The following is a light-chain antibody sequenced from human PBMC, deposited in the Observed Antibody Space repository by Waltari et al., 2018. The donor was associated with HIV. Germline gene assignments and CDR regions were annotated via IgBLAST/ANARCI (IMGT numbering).Light chain of an antibody. CDR1: QDISNY. CDR2: DAS. Sequence: EIQMTQSPSSLSASIGDRVTITCQASQDISNYLNWYQQKPGKAPKLLIYDASNLETGVPSRFSGSGSGTDFTFTISSLQPEDIATYYFQQYDNLPFTFGPGTKVDIK. V-gene: IGKV1-33*01. CDR3: QQYDNLPFT. J-gene: IGKJ3*01.